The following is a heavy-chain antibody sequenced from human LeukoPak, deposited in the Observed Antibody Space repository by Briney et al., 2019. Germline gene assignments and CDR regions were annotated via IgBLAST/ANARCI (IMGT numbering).Heavy chain of an antibody. V-gene: IGHV3-7*03. J-gene: IGHJ3*02. D-gene: IGHD3-16*01. CDR3: AREYTRPWGQTDAFDI. CDR2: IKQDGSEK. CDR1: GFTFSSYW. Sequence: GGSLRLSCAASGFTFSSYWMSWVRQAPGKGLEWVANIKQDGSEKYYVDSVEGRFTISRDNAKNSLYLQMNSLRAEDTAVYYCAREYTRPWGQTDAFDIWGQGTMVTVFS.